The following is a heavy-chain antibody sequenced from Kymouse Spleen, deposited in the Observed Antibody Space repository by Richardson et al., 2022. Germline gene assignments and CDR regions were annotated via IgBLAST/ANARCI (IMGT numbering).Heavy chain of an antibody. Sequence: EVQLVESGGGLVQPGGSLRLSCAASGFTFSSYDMHWVRQATGKGLEWVSAIGTAGDTYYPGSVKGRFTISRENAKNSLYLQMNSLRAGDTAVYYCARANGDRHGMDVWGQGTTVTVSS. D-gene: IGHD4-17*01. J-gene: IGHJ6*02. V-gene: IGHV3-13*01. CDR1: GFTFSSYD. CDR3: ARANGDRHGMDV. CDR2: IGTAGDT.